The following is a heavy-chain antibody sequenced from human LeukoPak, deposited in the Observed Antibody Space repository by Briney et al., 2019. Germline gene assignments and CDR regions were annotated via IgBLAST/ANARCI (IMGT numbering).Heavy chain of an antibody. CDR1: GGSMSSYY. V-gene: IGHV4-59*12. CDR3: ARGPRGVGYYFDY. D-gene: IGHD3-3*01. CDR2: IYYSGST. J-gene: IGHJ4*02. Sequence: SETLSLTCTVSGGSMSSYYWSWIRQSPGKGLEWIGYIYYSGSTNYNPSLKSRVTISVDKSKNQFSLKLGSVTAADTAVYYCARGPRGVGYYFDYWGQGTLVTVSS.